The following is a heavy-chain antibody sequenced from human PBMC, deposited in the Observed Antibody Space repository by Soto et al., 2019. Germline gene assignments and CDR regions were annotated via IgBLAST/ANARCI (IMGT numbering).Heavy chain of an antibody. V-gene: IGHV4-34*01. Sequence: SETLSLTCAVYSGSFSGYYWTWIRQPPGKGLEWIGEINHSGSTNYTPSLESRITISLDASKNQFSLKLSSVTAADTAVYYCARGRVVSTISDFDYWGQGTLVTVSS. CDR1: SGSFSGYY. CDR3: ARGRVVSTISDFDY. J-gene: IGHJ4*02. CDR2: INHSGST. D-gene: IGHD5-12*01.